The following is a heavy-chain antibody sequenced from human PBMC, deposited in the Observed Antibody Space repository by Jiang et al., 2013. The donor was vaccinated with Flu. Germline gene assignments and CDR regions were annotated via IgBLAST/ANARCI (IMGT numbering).Heavy chain of an antibody. D-gene: IGHD1-26*01. V-gene: IGHV1-46*01. CDR2: INPNGEST. CDR1: GYTFPSYL. Sequence: GAEVKKPGASVKVSCKTSGYTFPSYLVHWVRQAPGQGLEWMGIINPNGESTNYAPRFQGRLIMSTDPSTSTVHMELYNLGPEDTAVYYCGIHPAYLDVWGQGTTVTASS. CDR3: GIHPAYLDV. J-gene: IGHJ6*02.